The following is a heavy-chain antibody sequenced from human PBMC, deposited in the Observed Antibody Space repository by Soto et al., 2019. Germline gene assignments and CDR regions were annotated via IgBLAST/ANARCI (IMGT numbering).Heavy chain of an antibody. CDR1: GYTFTSYY. CDR3: ARDCVWIPDIAVVPAAGYGMDV. V-gene: IGHV1-46*01. CDR2: INPSGGST. Sequence: ASVKVSCKASGYTFTSYYMHWVRQAPGQGLEWMGIINPSGGSTSYAQKFQGRVTMTRDTSTSTVYMELSSLRSEDTAVYYCARDCVWIPDIAVVPAAGYGMDVWGQGTTVTVSS. J-gene: IGHJ6*02. D-gene: IGHD2-2*01.